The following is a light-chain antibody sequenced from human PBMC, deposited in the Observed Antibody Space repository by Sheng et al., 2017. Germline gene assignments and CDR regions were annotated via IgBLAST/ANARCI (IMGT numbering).Light chain of an antibody. CDR1: QSLSRN. J-gene: IGKJ3*01. CDR3: QQRSKWPVT. Sequence: EIVLTQSPATLSLSPGERATLSCRASQSLSRNLAWFQQQPGQAPRLLISDASNRATGIPARFSGSGSGTDFTLTISSLEPEDFAVYYCQQRSKWPVTFGPGTKVDIK. CDR2: DAS. V-gene: IGKV3-11*01.